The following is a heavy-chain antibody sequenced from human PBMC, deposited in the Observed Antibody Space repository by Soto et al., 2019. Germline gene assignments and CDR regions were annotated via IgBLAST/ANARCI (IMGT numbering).Heavy chain of an antibody. Sequence: GSLRLSCAASGFTFSSYWMHWVRQAPGKGLVWVSRINSDGSSTSYADSVKGRFTISRDNAKNTLYLQMNSLRAEDAAVYYCARGLNSEWELPTYYYGMDVWGQGTTVTVSS. CDR3: ARGLNSEWELPTYYYGMDV. J-gene: IGHJ6*02. V-gene: IGHV3-74*01. D-gene: IGHD1-26*01. CDR1: GFTFSSYW. CDR2: INSDGSST.